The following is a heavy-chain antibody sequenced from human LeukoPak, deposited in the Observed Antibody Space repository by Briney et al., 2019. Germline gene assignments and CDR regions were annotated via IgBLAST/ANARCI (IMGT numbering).Heavy chain of an antibody. CDR1: GFTFSSYG. CDR3: AKGHGGEWELIIY. V-gene: IGHV3-30*02. J-gene: IGHJ4*02. D-gene: IGHD1-26*01. Sequence: GGSLRLSCAASGFTFSSYGMHWVRQAPGKGLEWVAFIRYDGSNKYYADSVKGRFTISRDNSKNTLYLQMNSLRAEDTAVYYWAKGHGGEWELIIYWGQGTLVTVSS. CDR2: IRYDGSNK.